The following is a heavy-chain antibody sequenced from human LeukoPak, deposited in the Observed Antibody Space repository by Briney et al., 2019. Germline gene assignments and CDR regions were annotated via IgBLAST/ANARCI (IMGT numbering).Heavy chain of an antibody. CDR2: IYYSGST. Sequence: SETLSLTCTVSGGPISSSYWSWIRHPPGKGLEWIGYIYYSGSTNYSPSLKSRVTISVDTSKDQFSLKLRSVTAADTAVYYCARQYGGSLWYFDSWGQGALVTVSS. J-gene: IGHJ4*02. CDR3: ARQYGGSLWYFDS. D-gene: IGHD1-26*01. CDR1: GGPISSSY. V-gene: IGHV4-59*08.